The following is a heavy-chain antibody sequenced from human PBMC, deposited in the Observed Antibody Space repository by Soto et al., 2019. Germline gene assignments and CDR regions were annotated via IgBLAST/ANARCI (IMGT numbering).Heavy chain of an antibody. CDR2: IYHSGST. Sequence: SETLSLTCAVSGGSISSGGYSWSWIRQPPGKGLEWIGYIYHSGSTYYNPSLKSRVTISVDRSKNQFSLKLSSVTAADTAVYYCARAIAAAGVWFDPWGQGTLVTVPQ. CDR1: GGSISSGGYS. J-gene: IGHJ5*02. V-gene: IGHV4-30-2*01. CDR3: ARAIAAAGVWFDP. D-gene: IGHD6-13*01.